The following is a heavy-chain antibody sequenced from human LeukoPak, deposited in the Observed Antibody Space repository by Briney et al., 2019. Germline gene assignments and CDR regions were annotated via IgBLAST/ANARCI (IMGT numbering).Heavy chain of an antibody. D-gene: IGHD3-10*01. V-gene: IGHV1-69*06. CDR3: ARDQFVLLWFGEYEGWFDP. CDR1: GYTFTSYG. J-gene: IGHJ5*02. CDR2: IIPIFGTA. Sequence: GASVKVSCKASGYTFTSYGLSWVRQAPGQGLEWMGGIIPIFGTANYARKFQGRVTITADKSTSTAYMELSSLRSEDTAVYYCARDQFVLLWFGEYEGWFDPWGQGTLVTVSS.